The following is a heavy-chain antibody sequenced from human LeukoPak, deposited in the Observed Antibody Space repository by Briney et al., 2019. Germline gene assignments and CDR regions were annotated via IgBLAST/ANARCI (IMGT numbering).Heavy chain of an antibody. D-gene: IGHD5-12*01. Sequence: SVKVSCKASGGTFSGYAISWVRQAPGQGLEWMGGIIPIFGTANYAQKFQGRVTITADESTSTADMELSSLRSEDTAVYYCARVGEGGYGYGDYYFDYWGQGTLVTVSS. J-gene: IGHJ4*02. V-gene: IGHV1-69*13. CDR3: ARVGEGGYGYGDYYFDY. CDR2: IIPIFGTA. CDR1: GGTFSGYA.